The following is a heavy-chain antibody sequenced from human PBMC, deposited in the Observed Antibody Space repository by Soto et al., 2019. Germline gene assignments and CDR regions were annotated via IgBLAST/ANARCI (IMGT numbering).Heavy chain of an antibody. CDR3: ARVGAAAAGSCNDY. D-gene: IGHD6-13*01. CDR2: INSDGSST. CDR1: GFTFSSYW. J-gene: IGHJ4*02. V-gene: IGHV3-74*01. Sequence: EVQLVESGGGLVQPGGSLRLACAASGFTFSSYWLHCVRQAPGKGLLWVSRINSDGSSTSYADSVKGRFTISRDNAKNALYLQMNSLRAEDTAVYYCARVGAAAAGSCNDYWGQGALVTVSS.